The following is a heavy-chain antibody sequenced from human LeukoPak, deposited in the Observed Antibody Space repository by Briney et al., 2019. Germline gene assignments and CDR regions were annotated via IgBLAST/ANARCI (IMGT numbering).Heavy chain of an antibody. V-gene: IGHV3-7*03. Sequence: GGSLRLSCADSGFTFSSCWLSWVRRAPGKGLEWVANINQDGSEKYYVDSVRGRFTISRDNAKNSLYLQMHSLRAEDTALYYCVISGGSGSQHYYYYMDVWGKGTTVSVSS. J-gene: IGHJ6*03. CDR3: VISGGSGSQHYYYYMDV. CDR1: GFTFSSCW. CDR2: INQDGSEK. D-gene: IGHD3-10*01.